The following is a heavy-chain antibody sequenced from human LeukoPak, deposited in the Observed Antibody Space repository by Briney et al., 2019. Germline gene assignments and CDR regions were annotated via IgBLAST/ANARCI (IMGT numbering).Heavy chain of an antibody. V-gene: IGHV3-15*01. CDR1: GFTFSNAW. CDR2: IKSKTDGGTT. J-gene: IGHJ4*02. CDR3: TTDLLRYFDWLKTERDY. Sequence: GGSLRLSCAASGFTFSNAWMSWVRQAPGKGLEWVGRIKSKTDGGTTDYAAPVKGRFTISRDDSKNTLYLQMNSLKTEDTAVYYCTTDLLRYFDWLKTERDYWGQGTLVTVSS. D-gene: IGHD3-9*01.